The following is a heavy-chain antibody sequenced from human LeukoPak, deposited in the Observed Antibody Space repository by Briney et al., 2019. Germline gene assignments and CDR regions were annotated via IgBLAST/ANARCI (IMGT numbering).Heavy chain of an antibody. CDR3: ARDLHGGAYTFDY. Sequence: GGSLRLSCAASGFTFNSLSMNWVRQAPGKGLEWVSYISSISTIIYYAGSVKGRFTISRDNAKNSLYLQMNSLRDEDTAVYYCARDLHGGAYTFDYWGQGTLVTVSS. D-gene: IGHD2-15*01. CDR2: ISSISTII. CDR1: GFTFNSLS. V-gene: IGHV3-48*02. J-gene: IGHJ4*02.